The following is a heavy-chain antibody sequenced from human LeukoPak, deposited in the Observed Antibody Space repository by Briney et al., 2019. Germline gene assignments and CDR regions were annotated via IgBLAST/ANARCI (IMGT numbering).Heavy chain of an antibody. CDR2: INHSEST. J-gene: IGHJ6*03. D-gene: IGHD3-16*01. Sequence: PSETLSLTCAVYGGPFSGYYWSWIRQPPGKGLEWIGDINHSESTNYNPSLKSRVTISVDTSKNPFSLKLSSVTAADTAVYYCARTSDPGGYYYYYYMDVWGKGTTVTVSS. CDR1: GGPFSGYY. CDR3: ARTSDPGGYYYYYYMDV. V-gene: IGHV4-34*01.